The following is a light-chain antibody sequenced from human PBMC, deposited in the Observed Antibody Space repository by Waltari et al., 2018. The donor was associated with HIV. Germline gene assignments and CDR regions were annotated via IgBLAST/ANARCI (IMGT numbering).Light chain of an antibody. V-gene: IGLV1-44*01. CDR1: SSNIGSNT. CDR3: EAWDDSLNGFV. Sequence: QSVLTQPPSASGTPGQRVTIPCSGSSSNIGSNTVNWYQHLPGTAPKLLIYSNNQRPSGVPDRFSGSKSGTSASLAISGLQSEDEADYYCEAWDDSLNGFVFGTGTKVTVL. J-gene: IGLJ1*01. CDR2: SNN.